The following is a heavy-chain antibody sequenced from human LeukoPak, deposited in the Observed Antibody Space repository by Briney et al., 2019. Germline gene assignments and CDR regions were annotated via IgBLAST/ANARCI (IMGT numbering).Heavy chain of an antibody. Sequence: ASVKVSCKASGYTFTSYYMHWVRQAPGQGLEWMGIIHPSGGSTTYAQRFQGRVTMTRDRSTSTVYMELRSLRSEDTAVYYCARDQEKGWGGNSLFDYWGQGTLVTVSS. CDR1: GYTFTSYY. V-gene: IGHV1-46*01. CDR2: IHPSGGST. CDR3: ARDQEKGWGGNSLFDY. D-gene: IGHD4-23*01. J-gene: IGHJ4*02.